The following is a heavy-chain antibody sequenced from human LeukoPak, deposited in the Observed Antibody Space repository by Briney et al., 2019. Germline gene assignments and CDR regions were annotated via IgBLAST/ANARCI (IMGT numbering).Heavy chain of an antibody. Sequence: PGGSLRLSCAASGFTFSSYAMSWVRQAPGKGLEWVSAMSGSGGSTYYADSVKGRFTISRDNSKNTLYLQMNSLRAEDTAVYYCATNRGGYCSGGSCYVESDYWGQGTLVTVSS. CDR3: ATNRGGYCSGGSCYVESDY. D-gene: IGHD2-15*01. V-gene: IGHV3-23*01. J-gene: IGHJ4*02. CDR2: MSGSGGST. CDR1: GFTFSSYA.